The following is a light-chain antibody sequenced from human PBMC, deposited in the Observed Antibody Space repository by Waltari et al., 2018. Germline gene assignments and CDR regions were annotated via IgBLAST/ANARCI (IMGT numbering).Light chain of an antibody. CDR3: AAWDASLHAWL. CDR2: MNS. J-gene: IGLJ3*02. V-gene: IGLV1-47*01. CDR1: TSNIGQTY. Sequence: QSVLTQPPSASGTPGQRVTISCSGGTSNIGQTYVFWLHQPPGTAPKVLIYMNSARPSGVPDRFSGSTAGTSASLAISGLRSEDEADYYCAAWDASLHAWLFGGGTKLTVL.